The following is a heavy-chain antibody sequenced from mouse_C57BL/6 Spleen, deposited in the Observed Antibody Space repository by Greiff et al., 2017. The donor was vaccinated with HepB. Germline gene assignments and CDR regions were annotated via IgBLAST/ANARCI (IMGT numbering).Heavy chain of an antibody. V-gene: IGHV5-4*01. J-gene: IGHJ2*01. D-gene: IGHD1-1*01. CDR3: ARELRGGYYFDY. Sequence: EVKVVESGGGLVKPGGSLKLSCAASGFTFSSYAMSWVRQTPEKRLEWVATISDGGSYTYYPDNVKGRFTISRDNAKNNLYLQMSHLKSEDTAMYYCARELRGGYYFDYWGQGTTLTVSS. CDR1: GFTFSSYA. CDR2: ISDGGSYT.